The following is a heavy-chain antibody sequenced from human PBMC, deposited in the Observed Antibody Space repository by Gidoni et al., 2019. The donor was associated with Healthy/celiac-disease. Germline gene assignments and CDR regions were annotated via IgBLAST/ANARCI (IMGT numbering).Heavy chain of an antibody. J-gene: IGHJ6*02. CDR1: GGSISSSSYS. D-gene: IGHD3-10*01. Sequence: QLQLQASGPGLVKPSATLSLTCTVSGGSISSSSYSWGWIRQPPGKGLEWIGSIYYSGSTYYNPSLKGRVTISVDTSKNQFSLKLSSVTAADTAVYYCARDFRADVELVGYYYYGMDVWGQGTTVTVSS. V-gene: IGHV4-39*07. CDR3: ARDFRADVELVGYYYYGMDV. CDR2: IYYSGST.